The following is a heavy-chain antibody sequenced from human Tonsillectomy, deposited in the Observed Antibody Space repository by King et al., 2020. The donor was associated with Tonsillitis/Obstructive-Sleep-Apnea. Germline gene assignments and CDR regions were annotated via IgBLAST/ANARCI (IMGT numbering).Heavy chain of an antibody. J-gene: IGHJ4*02. CDR2: IWYDGSNK. V-gene: IGHV3-33*01. D-gene: IGHD3-22*01. Sequence: VQLVESGGGVVQPGRSLRLSCAASGFTFSSYGMHWVRQAPGKGLEWVAVIWYDGSNKYYADSVKGRFTISRDNSKNTLYLQMNSLRAKDTAVYYCARDSTMLVGYYFDYWGQGTLVTVSS. CDR1: GFTFSSYG. CDR3: ARDSTMLVGYYFDY.